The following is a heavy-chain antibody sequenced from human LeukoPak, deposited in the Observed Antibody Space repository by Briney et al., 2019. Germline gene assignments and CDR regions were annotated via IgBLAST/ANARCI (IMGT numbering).Heavy chain of an antibody. Sequence: SETLSLTCTVSGGSISSSSYYWGWIRQPPGKGLEWIGSIYYSGSTYYNPSLKSRVTISVDTSKNQFSLKLSPVTAADTAVYYCARHKVNYYDSSGYHFDYWGQGTLVTVSS. CDR3: ARHKVNYYDSSGYHFDY. CDR1: GGSISSSSYY. J-gene: IGHJ4*02. CDR2: IYYSGST. D-gene: IGHD3-22*01. V-gene: IGHV4-39*01.